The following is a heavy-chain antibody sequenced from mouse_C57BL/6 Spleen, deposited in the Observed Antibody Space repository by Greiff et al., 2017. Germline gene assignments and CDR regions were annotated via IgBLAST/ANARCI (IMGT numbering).Heavy chain of an antibody. CDR3: AQTAQALYAMDY. Sequence: VQLQQSGAELARPGASVKMSCKASGYTFTSYTMHWVKQRPGQGLEWIGYLNPSSGYTKYNQKFKDKATLTADKSSSTAYMQLSSLTSEDSAVYYCAQTAQALYAMDYWGQGTSVTVSS. D-gene: IGHD3-2*02. CDR1: GYTFTSYT. V-gene: IGHV1-4*01. CDR2: LNPSSGYT. J-gene: IGHJ4*01.